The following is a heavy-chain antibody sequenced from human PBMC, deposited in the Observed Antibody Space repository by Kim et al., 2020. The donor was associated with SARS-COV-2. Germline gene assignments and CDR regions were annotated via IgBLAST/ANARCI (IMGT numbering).Heavy chain of an antibody. V-gene: IGHV3-11*04. CDR1: GFTFSDYN. CDR3: SSDADGNLDL. J-gene: IGHJ5*02. CDR2: ISTSGNTR. D-gene: IGHD1-1*01. Sequence: GGSLRLSCAASGFTFSDYNVNWIRQAPGKGLEWVSFISTSGNTRYHADSVRGRFTISRDNARNSVYLQMNGLRAEDTAVYDCSSDADGNLDLWSQGSLVTVSS.